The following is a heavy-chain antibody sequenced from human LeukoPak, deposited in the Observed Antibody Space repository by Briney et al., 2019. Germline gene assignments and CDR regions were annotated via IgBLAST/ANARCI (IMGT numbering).Heavy chain of an antibody. CDR3: AGSSGPANWFDP. CDR1: GYTFTGYY. Sequence: EASVTVSCKASGYTFTGYYMHWVRQAPGQGLEWMGWINPNSGGTNYAQKFQGRVTMTRDTSISTAYMELSRLRSDDTAVYYCAGSSGPANWFDPWGQGTLVTVSS. J-gene: IGHJ5*02. CDR2: INPNSGGT. V-gene: IGHV1-2*02. D-gene: IGHD3-22*01.